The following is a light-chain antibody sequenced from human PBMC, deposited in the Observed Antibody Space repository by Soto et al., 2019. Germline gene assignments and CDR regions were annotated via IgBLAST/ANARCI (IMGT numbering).Light chain of an antibody. CDR1: QSISSW. V-gene: IGKV1-5*03. CDR3: QQYNSYSPWT. CDR2: KAS. Sequence: IQMTQSPSTLSASVGDRVTITCRASQSISSWLAWYQQKPGKAPKLLIYKASSLESGVPSRFSGSGSGTEFTLPISSLQPDDFATYYCQQYNSYSPWTFGQGTKVEIK. J-gene: IGKJ1*01.